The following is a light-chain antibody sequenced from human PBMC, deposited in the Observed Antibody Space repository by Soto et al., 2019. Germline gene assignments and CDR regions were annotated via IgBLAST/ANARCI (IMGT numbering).Light chain of an antibody. CDR3: QKYGDYTT. CDR2: KAS. J-gene: IGKJ1*01. CDR1: QSISSW. Sequence: DIQMTQSPSTLSASVGDRVTITCRASQSISSWLAWYQQKPGKAPKLLIYKASSLESGAPSRFSGSGSGTEFTLTISSLQPDDFATYYCQKYGDYTTLGRGTKVDIK. V-gene: IGKV1-5*03.